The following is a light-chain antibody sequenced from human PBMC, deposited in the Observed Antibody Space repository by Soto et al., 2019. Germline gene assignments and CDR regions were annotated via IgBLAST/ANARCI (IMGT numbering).Light chain of an antibody. J-gene: IGKJ5*01. CDR1: QNVISN. V-gene: IGKV3-15*01. CDR2: GAS. CDR3: RQRQMWRIA. Sequence: VRLTHTCRASQNVISNLAWYQQKPGQAPRLLIYGASTRATGIPVRFCGSRSGKGFPVTTTSPESEDYPVYYCRQRQMWRIAIGQGTRLEIK.